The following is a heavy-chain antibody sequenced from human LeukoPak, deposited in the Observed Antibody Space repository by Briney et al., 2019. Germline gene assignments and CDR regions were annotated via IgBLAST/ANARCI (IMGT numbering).Heavy chain of an antibody. Sequence: GGSLRLSCAASGFTFSSYGMSWVRQAPGKGLEWVSYISSSSSTIYYADSVKGRFTISRDNAKNSLYLQMNSLRAEDTAVYYCATVGHSSGWYGDGYWGQGTLVTVSS. V-gene: IGHV3-48*01. J-gene: IGHJ4*02. CDR1: GFTFSSYG. CDR2: ISSSSSTI. D-gene: IGHD6-19*01. CDR3: ATVGHSSGWYGDGY.